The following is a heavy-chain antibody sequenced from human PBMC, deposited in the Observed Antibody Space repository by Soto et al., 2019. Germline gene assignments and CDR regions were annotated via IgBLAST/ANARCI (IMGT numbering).Heavy chain of an antibody. CDR2: ISGSVADT. CDR3: AKRRGEGYCDY. CDR1: RFTFSSYV. J-gene: IGHJ4*02. V-gene: IGHV3-23*01. D-gene: IGHD3-16*01. Sequence: WGSLRLSCAASRFTFSSYVMSWVRQAPGKGLEWVSAISGSVADTYYADSVKGRFTISRENSKNTVYLQMNSLRAEDTAVYYCAKRRGEGYCDYWGKGNTVTVSP.